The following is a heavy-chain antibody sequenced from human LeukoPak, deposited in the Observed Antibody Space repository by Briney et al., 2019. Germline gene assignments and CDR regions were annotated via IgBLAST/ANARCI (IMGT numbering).Heavy chain of an antibody. J-gene: IGHJ4*02. CDR3: AKGRGQYQLLWGNGTDY. D-gene: IGHD2-2*01. CDR1: GFTFSSYA. Sequence: PGGSLRLSCAASGFTFSSYAMSWVRQAPGKGLEWVSAISGSGGSTYYADSVKGRFTTSRDNSKNTLYLQMNSLRAEDTAVYYCAKGRGQYQLLWGNGTDYWGQGTLVTVSS. V-gene: IGHV3-23*01. CDR2: ISGSGGST.